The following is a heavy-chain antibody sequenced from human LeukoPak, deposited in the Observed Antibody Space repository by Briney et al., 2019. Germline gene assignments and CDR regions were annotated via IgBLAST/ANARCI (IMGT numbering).Heavy chain of an antibody. D-gene: IGHD3-10*01. CDR2: IRYDGGNK. Sequence: PGGSLSPSCAASGFTFSTYAMHWVRQAPGKGLEWAAFIRYDGGNKYYADSVKGRFTISRDNSKNTLYLQMNSLRPEDTAVYYCATEGSDDAFDIWGQGKIVTVSS. CDR1: GFTFSTYA. J-gene: IGHJ3*02. CDR3: ATEGSDDAFDI. V-gene: IGHV3-30*02.